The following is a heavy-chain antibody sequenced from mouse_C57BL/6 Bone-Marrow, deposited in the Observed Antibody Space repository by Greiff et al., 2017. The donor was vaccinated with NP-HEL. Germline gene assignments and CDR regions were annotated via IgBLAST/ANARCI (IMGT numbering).Heavy chain of an antibody. V-gene: IGHV1-66*01. CDR3: ARESHYDDYAMDY. CDR1: GYSFTSYY. J-gene: IGHJ4*01. CDR2: IYPGSGNT. Sequence: VKLMESGPELVKPGASVKISCKASGYSFTSYYIHWVKQRPGQGLEWIGWIYPGSGNTKYNEKFKGKATLTADTSSSTAYMQLSSLTSEDTAVYYCARESHYDDYAMDYWGQGTSVTVSS. D-gene: IGHD2-4*01.